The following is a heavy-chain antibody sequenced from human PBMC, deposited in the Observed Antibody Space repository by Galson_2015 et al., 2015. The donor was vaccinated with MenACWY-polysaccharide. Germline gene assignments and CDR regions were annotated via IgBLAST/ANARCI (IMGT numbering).Heavy chain of an antibody. CDR3: ARVCGSGRCLDV. Sequence: LSLTCGVSGDSITSAGFDGAWMRQPPGKGLEWIGSMSYRGNTYYNPSLKSRVTMSVDMSKNQFSLDLTSVTAADTAVYYCARVCGSGRCLDVWGQGTTVTVSS. CDR2: MSYRGNT. J-gene: IGHJ6*02. CDR1: GDSITSAGFD. D-gene: IGHD2-21*01. V-gene: IGHV4-39*07.